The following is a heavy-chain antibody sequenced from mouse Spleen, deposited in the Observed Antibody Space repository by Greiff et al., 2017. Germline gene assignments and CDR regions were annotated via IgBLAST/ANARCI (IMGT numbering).Heavy chain of an antibody. Sequence: QVQLKESGPELVKPGASVKISCKASGYAFSSSWMNWVKQRPGKGLEWIGRIYPGDGDTNYNGKFKGKATLTADKSSSTAYMQLSSLTSEDSAVYFCAREEDYYGSSYGYFDVWGTGTTVTVSS. V-gene: IGHV1-82*01. D-gene: IGHD1-1*01. J-gene: IGHJ1*03. CDR3: AREEDYYGSSYGYFDV. CDR1: GYAFSSSW. CDR2: IYPGDGDT.